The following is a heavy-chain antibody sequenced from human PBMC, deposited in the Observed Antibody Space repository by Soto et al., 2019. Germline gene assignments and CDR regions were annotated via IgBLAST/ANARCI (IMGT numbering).Heavy chain of an antibody. D-gene: IGHD5-12*01. CDR1: GFTFSSYA. CDR3: ATYSGSTGGLDP. V-gene: IGHV3-23*05. Sequence: RLSCAASGFTFSSYAMNWVRQAPGKGLEWVSAILTTGSTYYADSLKGRFIISRDNSKNTLYLQMNSLRAEDTAVYYCATYSGSTGGLDPWGQGTLVTVSS. J-gene: IGHJ5*02. CDR2: ILTTGST.